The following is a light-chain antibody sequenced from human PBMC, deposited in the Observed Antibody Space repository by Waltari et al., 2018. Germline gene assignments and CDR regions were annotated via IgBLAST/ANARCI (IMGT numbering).Light chain of an antibody. V-gene: IGLV2-14*03. CDR1: TSDVGSYHY. Sequence: QSALTQPASVSGSPGQTITIPCTGTTSDVGSYHYVSWYQRHPDKAPKLIFYDVDMRPSGVSSRFSCSKSGNTASLTISGLQAEDEGDYYCSSYTDDTTLDVIFGGGTKLTVL. J-gene: IGLJ2*01. CDR3: SSYTDDTTLDVI. CDR2: DVD.